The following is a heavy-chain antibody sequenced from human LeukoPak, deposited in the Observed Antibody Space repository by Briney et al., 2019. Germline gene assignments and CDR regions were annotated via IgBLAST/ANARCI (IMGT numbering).Heavy chain of an antibody. V-gene: IGHV1-46*03. CDR2: INPSGGST. Sequence: ASVKVSCKASGYTFSSYYMHWVRQAPGQGLEWMGIINPSGGSTTYAQKFQGRVTMTRDTSTSTVYMELSSLRSEDTAVYYCARGGYNWNMLDYWGQGTLVTVSS. J-gene: IGHJ4*02. CDR1: GYTFSSYY. CDR3: ARGGYNWNMLDY. D-gene: IGHD1-20*01.